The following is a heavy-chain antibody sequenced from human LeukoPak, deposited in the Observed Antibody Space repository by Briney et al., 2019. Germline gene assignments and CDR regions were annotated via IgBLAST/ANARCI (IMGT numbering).Heavy chain of an antibody. CDR3: AKSGPAAGRPDAFDI. Sequence: PSESLSLTCTLSGGSVTTSSFYWAWIRQPPGKGLECIGTIYYSGITYYHSSLKSRVTISVDTSKNQFSLKLNSVTAADTAVYFCAKSGPAAGRPDAFDIWGRGTMVTVSS. J-gene: IGHJ3*02. CDR2: IYYSGIT. V-gene: IGHV4-39*07. D-gene: IGHD2-2*01. CDR1: GGSVTTSSFY.